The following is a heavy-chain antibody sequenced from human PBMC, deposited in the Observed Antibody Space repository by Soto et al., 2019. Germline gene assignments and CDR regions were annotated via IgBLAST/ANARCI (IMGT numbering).Heavy chain of an antibody. CDR3: ARGVIYYYYYGMDV. CDR1: GGSFSGYY. CDR2: INHSGST. V-gene: IGHV4-34*01. J-gene: IGHJ6*02. D-gene: IGHD3-16*02. Sequence: SETLSLTCAVYGGSFSGYYLSWIRQPPGKGLEWIGEINHSGSTNYNPSLKSRVTISVDTSKNQFSLKLSSVTAADTAVYYCARGVIYYYYYGMDVWGQGTTVTVSS.